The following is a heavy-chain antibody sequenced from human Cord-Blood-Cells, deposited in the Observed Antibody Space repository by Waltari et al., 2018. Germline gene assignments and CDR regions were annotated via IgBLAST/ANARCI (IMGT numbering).Heavy chain of an antibody. CDR3: AKDHGGNSYFDY. CDR1: GFTFSSYA. J-gene: IGHJ4*02. CDR2: ISGSGGST. Sequence: EVQLLESGGGLVQPGGSLRLSCAASGFTFSSYAMSWVRQAPGQGLEWVSAISGSGGSTYDAESVKGRFTISRDNSNNTLYLQMNSLRAEDTAVYYCAKDHGGNSYFDYWGQGTLVTVSS. D-gene: IGHD2-21*02. V-gene: IGHV3-23*01.